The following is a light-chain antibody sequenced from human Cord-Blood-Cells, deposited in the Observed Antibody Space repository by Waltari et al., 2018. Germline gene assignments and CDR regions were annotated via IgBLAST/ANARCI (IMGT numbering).Light chain of an antibody. CDR2: KVS. V-gene: IGKV2-30*02. CDR1: QSLVHSDGNTY. J-gene: IGKJ1*01. CDR3: MQGTHWPPT. Sequence: DVVMTQSPLSLPVTLGQPASISCRSSQSLVHSDGNTYLNWFQQRPGQSPRRLIYKVSNRDSWVPDRFSGSGSGTDFTLKISRVEAEDVGVYYCMQGTHWPPTFGQGTKVEIK.